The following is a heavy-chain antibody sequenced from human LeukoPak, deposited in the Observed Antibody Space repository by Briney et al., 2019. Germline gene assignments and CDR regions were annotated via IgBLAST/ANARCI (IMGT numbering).Heavy chain of an antibody. CDR2: IYSGGST. D-gene: IGHD6-13*01. Sequence: GGSLRLSCAASGFTVSSNYMSWVRQAPGKGLEWVSVIYSGGSTYYADSVKGRSTISRDNSKNTLYLQMNSLRAEDTAVYYCARSGIAAAGTPDAFDIWGQGTMVTVSS. V-gene: IGHV3-53*01. CDR1: GFTVSSNY. J-gene: IGHJ3*02. CDR3: ARSGIAAAGTPDAFDI.